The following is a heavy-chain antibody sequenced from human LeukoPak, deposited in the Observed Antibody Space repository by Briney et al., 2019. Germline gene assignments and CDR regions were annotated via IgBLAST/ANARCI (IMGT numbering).Heavy chain of an antibody. CDR2: IYYSGST. CDR1: GGSVSSDDYY. D-gene: IGHD7-27*01. V-gene: IGHV4-30-4*01. Sequence: SETLSLTCTVSGGSVSSDDYYWSWIRQPPGKGLEWIGYIYYSGSTYYNPSLKSRVSISADTSKNQFSLKLTSVTAADTAVYYCARDVTGDTRSTTYGMDVWGQGTTVTVSS. CDR3: ARDVTGDTRSTTYGMDV. J-gene: IGHJ6*02.